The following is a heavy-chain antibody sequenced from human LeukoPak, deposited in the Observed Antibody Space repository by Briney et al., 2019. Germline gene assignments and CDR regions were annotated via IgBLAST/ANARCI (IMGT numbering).Heavy chain of an antibody. CDR3: ARDLMERPRSAFDI. CDR2: ITSGSGSTI. J-gene: IGHJ3*02. D-gene: IGHD1-1*01. CDR1: GFTFSSYE. Sequence: GGSLRLSCAASGFTFSSYEMNWVRQAPGKGLEWVSYITSGSGSTIYYADSVKGRLTISRDNAKNSLYLQMNSLRAEDTAVYYCARDLMERPRSAFDIWGQGTMVTVSS. V-gene: IGHV3-48*03.